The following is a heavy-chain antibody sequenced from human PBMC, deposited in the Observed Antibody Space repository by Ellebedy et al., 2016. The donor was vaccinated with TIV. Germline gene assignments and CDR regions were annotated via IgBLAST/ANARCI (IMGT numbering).Heavy chain of an antibody. V-gene: IGHV3-30*02. CDR3: ANDHVVRGVLGRDDAFDI. J-gene: IGHJ3*02. Sequence: PGGSLRLSCAASGFTFSNYGMHWVRQAPGKGLEWVAFIRFDGSNKFYADSVKGRSTIPRDNSKTTLYLQMNSLRTDDTAVYYCANDHVVRGVLGRDDAFDIWGQGTMVTVSS. D-gene: IGHD3-10*01. CDR1: GFTFSNYG. CDR2: IRFDGSNK.